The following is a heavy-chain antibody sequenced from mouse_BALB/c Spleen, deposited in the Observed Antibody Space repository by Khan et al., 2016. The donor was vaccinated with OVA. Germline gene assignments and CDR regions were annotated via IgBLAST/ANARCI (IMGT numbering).Heavy chain of an antibody. Sequence: EVELVESGPGLVKPSQSLSLTCTVTGYSITSEYAWNWIRHFPGNKLEWMGYINYSGNTRYNPSLKSRISIPRDTSKNQFFLQLNSVTTKDTATYYGTRKDYYDYDPFPYWGQGTLVTVSA. CDR2: INYSGNT. V-gene: IGHV3-2*02. D-gene: IGHD2-4*01. CDR3: TRKDYYDYDPFPY. CDR1: GYSITSEYA. J-gene: IGHJ3*01.